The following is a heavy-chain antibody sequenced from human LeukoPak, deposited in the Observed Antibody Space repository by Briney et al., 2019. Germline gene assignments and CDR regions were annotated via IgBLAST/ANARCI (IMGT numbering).Heavy chain of an antibody. D-gene: IGHD3-10*01. J-gene: IGHJ4*02. CDR2: ISSNGGGT. Sequence: GGSLRLSCAASGFTLSSYEMNWVRQAPGKGLQYVSTISSNGGGTYYADSVKGRFTISRDNSKNTLHLQMSSLRAEDTAVYYCVKDGGRYGSGSYYLDYWGQGSLVTVSS. V-gene: IGHV3-64D*06. CDR1: GFTLSSYE. CDR3: VKDGGRYGSGSYYLDY.